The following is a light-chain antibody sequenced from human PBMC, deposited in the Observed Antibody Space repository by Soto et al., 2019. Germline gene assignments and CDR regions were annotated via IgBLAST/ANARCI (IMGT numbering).Light chain of an antibody. Sequence: IQLTQSPSSLSASVGDRVTITCRASQGISTHLAWYQQKPGKAPNLLIYDASTLQSGVPSTFSGSGSGTDFTLTISSLQPEDFATYYGEQVGSFPFTFGPGTEVDI. CDR2: DAS. J-gene: IGKJ3*01. CDR1: QGISTH. CDR3: EQVGSFPFT. V-gene: IGKV1-9*01.